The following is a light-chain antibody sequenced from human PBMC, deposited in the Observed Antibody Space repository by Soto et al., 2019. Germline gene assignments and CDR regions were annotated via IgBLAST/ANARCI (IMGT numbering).Light chain of an antibody. J-gene: IGLJ1*01. CDR2: DVS. Sequence: QSVLTQPASVSGSPGQSITISCTVTSSDVGGYNYVSWYQSHPGEAPKLIIYDVSNRPSGVSYRFSGSKSGNTASLTISGLQAEDEADYYCSSYTSSISYVFGTGTKVTV. V-gene: IGLV2-14*03. CDR1: SSDVGGYNY. CDR3: SSYTSSISYV.